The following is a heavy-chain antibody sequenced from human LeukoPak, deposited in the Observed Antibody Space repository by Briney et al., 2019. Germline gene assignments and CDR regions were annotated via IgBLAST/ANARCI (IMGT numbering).Heavy chain of an antibody. CDR2: ISGYNGNT. CDR1: GYTFINYG. CDR3: ARDQRVADGLDY. J-gene: IGHJ4*02. V-gene: IGHV1-18*01. Sequence: GASVKISCKTSGYTFINYGISWVRQAPGLGLEWMGWISGYNGNTDYAQDLQGKVTMTTDTSTTTAYMELRSLRSDDTAVYYCARDQRVADGLDYWGQGTLVTVSS.